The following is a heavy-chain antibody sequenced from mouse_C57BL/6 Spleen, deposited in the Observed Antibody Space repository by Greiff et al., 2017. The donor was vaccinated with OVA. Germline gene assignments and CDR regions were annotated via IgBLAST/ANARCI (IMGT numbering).Heavy chain of an antibody. D-gene: IGHD2-1*01. J-gene: IGHJ2*01. V-gene: IGHV1-69*01. CDR3: ARADGNSYYFDY. Sequence: VQLQQPGAELVMPGASVKLSCKASGYTFTSYWMHWVKQRPGQGLEWIGEIAPSDSYTNYNQKFKGKSTLTVDKSSSTAYMQLSSLTSEDSAVYYCARADGNSYYFDYWGQGTTLTVSS. CDR1: GYTFTSYW. CDR2: IAPSDSYT.